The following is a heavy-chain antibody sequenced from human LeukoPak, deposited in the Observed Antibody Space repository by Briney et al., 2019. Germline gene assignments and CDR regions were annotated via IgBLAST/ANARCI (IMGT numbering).Heavy chain of an antibody. CDR3: ARKGGATTYGYYYYYMDV. J-gene: IGHJ6*03. V-gene: IGHV3-7*01. D-gene: IGHD1-26*01. CDR2: IKQDGSGK. CDR1: GFTFTNAW. Sequence: GSPRLSCAASGFTFTNAWMSWVRQAPGKGLEWVANIKQDGSGKYYVDSVKGRFTISRDNAKNSLYLQMNSLRAEDTAVYYCARKGGATTYGYYYYYMDVWGKGTTVTISS.